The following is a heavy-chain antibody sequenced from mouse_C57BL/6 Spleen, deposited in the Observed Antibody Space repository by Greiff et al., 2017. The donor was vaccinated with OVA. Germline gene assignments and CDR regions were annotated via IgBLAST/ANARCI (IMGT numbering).Heavy chain of an antibody. CDR2: INPNNGGT. V-gene: IGHV1-22*01. J-gene: IGHJ2*01. D-gene: IGHD2-1*01. Sequence: VQLKQSGPELVKPGASVKMSCKASGYTFTDYNMHWVKQSHGKSLEWIGYINPNNGGTSYNQKFKGKATLTVNKSSSTAYMELRSLTSEDSAVYYCAYGNYVFDYWGQGTTLTVSS. CDR3: AYGNYVFDY. CDR1: GYTFTDYN.